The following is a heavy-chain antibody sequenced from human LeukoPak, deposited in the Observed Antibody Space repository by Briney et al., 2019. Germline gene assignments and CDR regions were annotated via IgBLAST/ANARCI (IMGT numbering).Heavy chain of an antibody. CDR2: IHHSGST. J-gene: IGHJ4*02. D-gene: IGHD1-26*01. CDR3: ARQGVVGAFDY. V-gene: IGHV4-39*07. CDR1: GGSITTSDNY. Sequence: SETLSLTCIVSGGSITTSDNYWGWIRQPPGKGLEWIGSIHHSGSTYYNPSLKSRVTMSIDRSTNQFSLKLSSVTAADTAVYYCARQGVVGAFDYWGQGTLVTVSS.